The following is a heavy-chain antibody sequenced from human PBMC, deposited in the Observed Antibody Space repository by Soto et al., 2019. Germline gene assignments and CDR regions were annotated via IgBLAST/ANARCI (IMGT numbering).Heavy chain of an antibody. Sequence: PGGSLRLSCAASGFTFSSYWMHWVRQAPGKGLVWVSRINSDGSSTSYADSVKGRFTISRDNAKNTLYLQMNSLRAEDTAVYYCARDDSSGYYNDLFDYWGQGTLVTAPQ. V-gene: IGHV3-74*01. D-gene: IGHD3-22*01. CDR2: INSDGSST. CDR1: GFTFSSYW. J-gene: IGHJ4*02. CDR3: ARDDSSGYYNDLFDY.